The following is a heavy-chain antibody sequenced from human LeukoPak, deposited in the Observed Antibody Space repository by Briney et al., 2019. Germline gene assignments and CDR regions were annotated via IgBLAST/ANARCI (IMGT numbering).Heavy chain of an antibody. J-gene: IGHJ4*02. D-gene: IGHD3-22*01. Sequence: GGSPRLSCAASGFTFSSFWMSWVRQAPGKGLEWVANIKEDGSEKYHVDSVKGRFTISRDNAKNSLYLQMNSLRAEDTAVYYCARGALINYYDSSGYHFDFWGQGTLVTVSS. CDR2: IKEDGSEK. V-gene: IGHV3-7*01. CDR3: ARGALINYYDSSGYHFDF. CDR1: GFTFSSFW.